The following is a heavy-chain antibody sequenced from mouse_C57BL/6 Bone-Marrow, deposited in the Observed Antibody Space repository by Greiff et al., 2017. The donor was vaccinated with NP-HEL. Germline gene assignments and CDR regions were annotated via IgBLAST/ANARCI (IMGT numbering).Heavy chain of an antibody. CDR1: GYTFTSHG. Sequence: QVQLQQSGAELARPGASVKLFCKASGYTFTSHGISWVKQRTGQGLEWIGEIYPRSGNTYYNEKFKGKATLTADKSSSTAYMELRSLTSEDSAVYFCARTDFYYYGSSPVYFDYWGQGTTLTVSS. D-gene: IGHD1-1*01. CDR3: ARTDFYYYGSSPVYFDY. V-gene: IGHV1-81*01. J-gene: IGHJ2*01. CDR2: IYPRSGNT.